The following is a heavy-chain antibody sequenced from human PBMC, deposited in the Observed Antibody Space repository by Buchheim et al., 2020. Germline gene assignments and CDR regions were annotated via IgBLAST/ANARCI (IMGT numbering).Heavy chain of an antibody. CDR3: AAVRSGYYYFLDV. V-gene: IGHV5-51*01. J-gene: IGHJ6*03. D-gene: IGHD1-26*01. CDR2: IYAGDSDT. CDR1: GHSFSSHW. Sequence: EVQLVQSESEMKKPGESLKISCKISGHSFSSHWIGWVRQMPGQGLQWMGLIYAGDSDTRYSPSFQSLATMSVDKSNNTASPKWSSLKASDTAIYYCAAVRSGYYYFLDVWGKGTT.